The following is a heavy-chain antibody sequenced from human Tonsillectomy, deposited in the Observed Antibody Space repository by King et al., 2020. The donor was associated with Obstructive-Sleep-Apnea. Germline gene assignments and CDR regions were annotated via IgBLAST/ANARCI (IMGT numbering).Heavy chain of an antibody. V-gene: IGHV3-11*01. CDR1: GFSFSDYY. Sequence: VQLVESGGGLVKPGGSLRLYCAASGFSFSDYYMNWIRQAPGKGLEWVSYISSSGNNIYYADSVKGRFTISRDNAKNSLYLQMNSLRAGDTAIYYCARDKSTAVFDYWGQGTLVTVSS. D-gene: IGHD2-21*02. CDR2: ISSSGNNI. J-gene: IGHJ4*02. CDR3: ARDKSTAVFDY.